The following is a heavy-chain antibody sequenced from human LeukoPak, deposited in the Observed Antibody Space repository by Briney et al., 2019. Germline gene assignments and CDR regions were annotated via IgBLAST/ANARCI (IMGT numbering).Heavy chain of an antibody. CDR1: GFTFSSYS. Sequence: GGSLRLSCAASGFTFSSYSMNWVRQAPGKGLEWVSSISSSSTYIYYADSVKGRFTISRDNAKNSLYLQMNSLRAEDTAVYYCAELGITMIGGVWGQGTTVTISS. J-gene: IGHJ6*02. V-gene: IGHV3-21*01. CDR2: ISSSSTYI. CDR3: AELGITMIGGV. D-gene: IGHD3-10*02.